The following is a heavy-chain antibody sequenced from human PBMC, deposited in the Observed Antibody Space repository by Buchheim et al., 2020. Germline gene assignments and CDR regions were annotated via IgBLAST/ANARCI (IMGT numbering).Heavy chain of an antibody. CDR2: ISGSGDRT. Sequence: EVQLLESGGGLVQPGGSLRLSCAVSGFTFRSNAMSWVRQAPGKGLQWVSAISGSGDRTYYVDSVKGRFNISRDNSKQTLYLQMNSLRAEDTAIYYCVKEYGKVGPSFDFWGPGTL. CDR3: VKEYGKVGPSFDF. D-gene: IGHD1-26*01. CDR1: GFTFRSNA. J-gene: IGHJ4*02. V-gene: IGHV3-23*01.